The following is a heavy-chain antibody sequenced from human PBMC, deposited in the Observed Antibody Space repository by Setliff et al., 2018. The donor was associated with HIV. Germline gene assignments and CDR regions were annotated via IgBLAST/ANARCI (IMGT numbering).Heavy chain of an antibody. CDR3: ARVVYTYYYMDV. V-gene: IGHV4-39*01. CDR2: IYYSGST. D-gene: IGHD2-15*01. J-gene: IGHJ6*03. Sequence: PSETLSLTCTVSGASISSGSYDWGWIRQPPGKGLEWIGSIYYSGSTYYNPSLKSPVTISVDTSKNQFSLKLSSVTAADTAVYFCARVVYTYYYMDVWGKGTTVTVSS. CDR1: GASISSGSYD.